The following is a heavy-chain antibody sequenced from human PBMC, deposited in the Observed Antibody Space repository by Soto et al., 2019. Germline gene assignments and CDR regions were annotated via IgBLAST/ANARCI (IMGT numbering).Heavy chain of an antibody. CDR1: GFTFSSYS. V-gene: IGHV3-21*01. D-gene: IGHD3-16*02. CDR3: ARDLDYYDYIWGSYRYNDAFDI. J-gene: IGHJ3*02. Sequence: PGGSLRLSCAASGFTFSSYSMNWVRQAPGKGLEWVSPISSSSSYIYYADSVKGRFTISRDNAKNSLYLQMNSLRAEDTAVYYCARDLDYYDYIWGSYRYNDAFDIWGQGTMVTVSS. CDR2: ISSSSSYI.